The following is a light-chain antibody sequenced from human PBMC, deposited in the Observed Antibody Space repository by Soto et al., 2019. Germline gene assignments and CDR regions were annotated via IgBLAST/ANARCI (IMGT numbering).Light chain of an antibody. V-gene: IGKV3-15*01. CDR2: GAT. CDR3: QQYRSWPRT. Sequence: EMLLTQSPATLSVSPGETATLSCRASQNVLSDLPWYQQKPGQAPRLLVYGATTRATDAPAKFRGRGSGTEFSLTISSLQSEDSATYYCQQYRSWPRTFGQGSKVEI. J-gene: IGKJ1*01. CDR1: QNVLSD.